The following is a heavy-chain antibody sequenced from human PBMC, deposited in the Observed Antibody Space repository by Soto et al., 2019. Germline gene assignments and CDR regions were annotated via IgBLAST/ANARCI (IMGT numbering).Heavy chain of an antibody. D-gene: IGHD7-27*01. CDR3: ARDTGLAPTVWGY. V-gene: IGHV4-31*03. J-gene: IGHJ4*03. CDR2: VYHSGST. Sequence: QVQLQESGPGLVKPSQTLSLTCSVSGDSIRGGGHYWNWICQFPGKGLEWIGYVYHSGSTHYNPSLRGRLTISIDTSKNQFSLRLISVTVADTALYYCARDTGLAPTVWGYWGHGTQVTVSS. CDR1: GDSIRGGGHY.